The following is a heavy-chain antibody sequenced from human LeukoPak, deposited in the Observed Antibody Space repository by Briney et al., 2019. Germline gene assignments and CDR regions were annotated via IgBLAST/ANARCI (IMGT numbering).Heavy chain of an antibody. Sequence: GESLKISCKGFGYSFTSYWIAWVRQMPGKGLEWMGIIYPGYSDTRYSPSCQGQVTISADKSISTAYLQWSSLKASETAMYYCARQKIGAYYYGMDVWGQGTTVTVSS. CDR2: IYPGYSDT. J-gene: IGHJ6*02. CDR1: GYSFTSYW. V-gene: IGHV5-51*01. CDR3: ARQKIGAYYYGMDV. D-gene: IGHD3-22*01.